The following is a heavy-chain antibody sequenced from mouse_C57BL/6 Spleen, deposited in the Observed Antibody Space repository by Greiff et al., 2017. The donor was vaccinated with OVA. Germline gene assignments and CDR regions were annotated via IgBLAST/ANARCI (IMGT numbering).Heavy chain of an antibody. V-gene: IGHV1-54*01. CDR1: GYAFTNYL. CDR3: ARGNYDHYFDY. J-gene: IGHJ2*01. Sequence: VQGVESGAELVRPGTSVKVSCKASGYAFTNYLIEWVKQRPGQGLEWIGVINPGSGGTNYNEKFKGKATLTADKSSSTAYMQLSSLTSEDSAVYFCARGNYDHYFDYWGQGTTLTVSS. D-gene: IGHD2-4*01. CDR2: INPGSGGT.